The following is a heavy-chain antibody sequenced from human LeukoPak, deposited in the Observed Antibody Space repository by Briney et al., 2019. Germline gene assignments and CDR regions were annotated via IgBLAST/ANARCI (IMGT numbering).Heavy chain of an antibody. Sequence: ASVKVSCKASGYTFTGYYMHWVRQAPGQGLEWMGWINPNGGGTNYAQKFQGRVTMTRDTSISTAYMELSRLRSDDTAVYYCARGGSIAAAVAYWGQGTLVTVSS. D-gene: IGHD6-13*01. CDR1: GYTFTGYY. CDR3: ARGGSIAAAVAY. J-gene: IGHJ4*02. CDR2: INPNGGGT. V-gene: IGHV1-2*02.